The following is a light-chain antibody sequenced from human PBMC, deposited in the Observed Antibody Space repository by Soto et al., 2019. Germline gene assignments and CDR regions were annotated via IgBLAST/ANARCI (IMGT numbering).Light chain of an antibody. CDR1: SSNIGTNA. V-gene: IGLV1-44*01. J-gene: IGLJ1*01. CDR3: AAWDDSLNCYV. CDR2: NNN. Sequence: QSVLTQPPSASGTPGQRVTISCSGGSSNIGTNAVNWYQQLPGTAPQLLIYNNNQRPSGVPDRFSGSKSGTSASLAISGHQSEDEADYYCAAWDDSLNCYVFGTGTKLTVL.